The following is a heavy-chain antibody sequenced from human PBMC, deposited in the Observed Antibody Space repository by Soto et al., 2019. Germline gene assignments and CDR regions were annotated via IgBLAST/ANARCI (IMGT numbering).Heavy chain of an antibody. J-gene: IGHJ4*02. V-gene: IGHV3-30*18. CDR1: GFTFSSYG. CDR2: ISYDGSNK. CDR3: AKDRYDSSGPFDY. Sequence: QVQLVESGGGVVQPGRSLRLSCAASGFTFSSYGMHWVRQAPGKGLEWVAVISYDGSNKYYAASVKGRFTISRDNSKNTLYLQMNSLRAEDTAVYYCAKDRYDSSGPFDYWGQGTLVTVSS. D-gene: IGHD3-22*01.